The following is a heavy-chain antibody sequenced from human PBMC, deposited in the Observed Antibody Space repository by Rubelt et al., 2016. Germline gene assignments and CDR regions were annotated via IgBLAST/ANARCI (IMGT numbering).Heavy chain of an antibody. D-gene: IGHD3-22*01. J-gene: IGHJ4*02. CDR2: VYYSGRT. CDR3: AREQDHETSGYYYGY. Sequence: QVQLQESGPGLVKPSETLSLTCPVSGGSISSYYWSWILQPPGKGLEWIGIVYYSGRTNYNPSHKSRCPISVDTSKNQVFLKLSSVTAADTAVYYCAREQDHETSGYYYGYWGQGTLVTVSS. V-gene: IGHV4-59*01. CDR1: GGSISSYY.